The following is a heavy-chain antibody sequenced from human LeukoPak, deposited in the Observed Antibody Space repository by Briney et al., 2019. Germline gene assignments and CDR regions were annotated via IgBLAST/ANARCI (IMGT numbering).Heavy chain of an antibody. J-gene: IGHJ5*02. V-gene: IGHV4-34*01. Sequence: SETLSLTCAVYGGSFSGYYWSWIRQPPGKGLEWIGEINHSGSTNYNPSLKSRVTISVDTSKNQLSLKLSSVTAADTAVYYCARSQWLGPLKAWGQGTLVTVSS. CDR1: GGSFSGYY. D-gene: IGHD6-19*01. CDR3: ARSQWLGPLKA. CDR2: INHSGST.